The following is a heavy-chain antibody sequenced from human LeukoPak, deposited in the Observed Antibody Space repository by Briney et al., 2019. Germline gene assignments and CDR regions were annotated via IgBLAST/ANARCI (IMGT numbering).Heavy chain of an antibody. CDR2: IIPIFGTA. Sequence: SVRVSSKASGGTFSSYAISWVRQAPGQGLEWMGGIIPIFGTANYAQKFQGRVTITADESTSTAYMELSSLRSEDTAVYYCARETAAGTFGYWGQGTLVTVSS. D-gene: IGHD6-13*01. V-gene: IGHV1-69*13. CDR3: ARETAAGTFGY. J-gene: IGHJ4*02. CDR1: GGTFSSYA.